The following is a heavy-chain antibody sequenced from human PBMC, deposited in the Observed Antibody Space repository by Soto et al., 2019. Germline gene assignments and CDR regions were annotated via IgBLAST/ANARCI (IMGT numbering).Heavy chain of an antibody. V-gene: IGHV4-31*03. Sequence: PSETLSLTCPVSGGSISSGGYYWSWIRQHPGKGLEWIGYIYYSGSTYYNPSLKSRVTISVDTSKNQFSLKLSSVTAADTSVYYCERARSVGHYYYGRDVWGHGITVTVS. CDR2: IYYSGST. CDR1: GGSISSGGYY. J-gene: IGHJ6*02. CDR3: ERARSVGHYYYGRDV. D-gene: IGHD6-25*01.